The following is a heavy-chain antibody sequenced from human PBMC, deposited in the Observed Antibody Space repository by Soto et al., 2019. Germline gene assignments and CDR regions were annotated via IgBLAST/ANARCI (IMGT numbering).Heavy chain of an antibody. J-gene: IGHJ4*02. CDR3: VYFEYYGSGKSLFDY. D-gene: IGHD3-10*01. CDR2: ISYDGSNK. V-gene: IGHV3-30-3*01. CDR1: GFTFSSYA. Sequence: ESGGGVVQPGRSLRLSCAASGFTFSSYAMHWVRQAPGKGLEWVAVISYDGSNKYYADSVKGRFTISRDNSKNTLYLQMNSLRAEDTAVYYCVYFEYYGSGKSLFDYWGQGTLVTVSS.